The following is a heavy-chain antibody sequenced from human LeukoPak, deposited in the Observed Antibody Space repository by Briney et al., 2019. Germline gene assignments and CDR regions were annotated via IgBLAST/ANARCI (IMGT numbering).Heavy chain of an antibody. J-gene: IGHJ4*02. CDR1: GYSFTNYW. CDR3: VRLPNRYYDGSPDY. D-gene: IGHD3-22*01. Sequence: GESLKISCKGSGYSFTNYWIGWVRQMPGKGLECMGIIYTGDSDTRYSPSFQGQVTISTDKSISTAYLQWTSLKASDTAMYYCVRLPNRYYDGSPDYWGQGTLVTVSS. CDR2: IYTGDSDT. V-gene: IGHV5-51*01.